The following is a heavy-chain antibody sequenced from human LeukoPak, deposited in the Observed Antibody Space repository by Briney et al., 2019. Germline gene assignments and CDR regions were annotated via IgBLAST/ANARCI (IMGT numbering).Heavy chain of an antibody. V-gene: IGHV3-23*01. CDR2: ISGSGGST. CDR3: AKDLNGYYDSSGYYYVGAFDI. CDR1: GFTFSSYA. Sequence: GGSLRLSCAASGFTFSSYAMSWVRQAPGKGLEWVSAISGSGGSTYYADSVKGRFTISRDNSKNTLYLQMNSLRAEDTAVYYCAKDLNGYYDSSGYYYVGAFDIWGQGTMVTVSS. D-gene: IGHD3-22*01. J-gene: IGHJ3*02.